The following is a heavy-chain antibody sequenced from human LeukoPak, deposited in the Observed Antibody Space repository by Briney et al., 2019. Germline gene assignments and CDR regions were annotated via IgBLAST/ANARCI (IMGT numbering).Heavy chain of an antibody. D-gene: IGHD6-13*01. CDR3: ARVAAAAPDALDI. J-gene: IGHJ3*02. Sequence: SETLSLTCTVSGGSISSYYWSWIWQPPGKGLEWIGYIYYSGSTNYNPSLKSRVTISVDTSKNQFSLKLSSVTAADTAVYYCARVAAAAPDALDIWGQGTMVTVSS. V-gene: IGHV4-59*12. CDR1: GGSISSYY. CDR2: IYYSGST.